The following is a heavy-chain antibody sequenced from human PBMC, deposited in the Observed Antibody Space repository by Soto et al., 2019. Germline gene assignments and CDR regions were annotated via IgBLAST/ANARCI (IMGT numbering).Heavy chain of an antibody. J-gene: IGHJ5*02. D-gene: IGHD2-15*01. V-gene: IGHV4-61*01. CDR2: IYYSGST. CDR1: GGSVSSGSYY. CDR3: ARGYCSGGSCCYRSGDCYTNWFDP. Sequence: SETLSLTCTVSGGSVSSGSYYWSWIRQPPGKGLEWIGYIYYSGSTNYNPSLKSRVTISVGTSKNQFSLKLSSVTAADTAVYYCARGYCSGGSCCYRSGDCYTNWFDPWGQGTLVTVSS.